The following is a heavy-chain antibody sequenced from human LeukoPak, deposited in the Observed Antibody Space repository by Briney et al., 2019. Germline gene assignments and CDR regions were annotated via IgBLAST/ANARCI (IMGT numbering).Heavy chain of an antibody. D-gene: IGHD5-18*01. CDR3: AKDSDYMVNGLFDY. CDR2: ISGSGGST. CDR1: GFTSSSYA. J-gene: IGHJ4*02. Sequence: PGGSLRLSCAASGFTSSSYAMSWVRQAPGKGLEWVSAISGSGGSTYYADSVKGRFTISRDNSKNTLYLQMNSLRAEDTAVYYCAKDSDYMVNGLFDYWGQGTLVTVSS. V-gene: IGHV3-23*01.